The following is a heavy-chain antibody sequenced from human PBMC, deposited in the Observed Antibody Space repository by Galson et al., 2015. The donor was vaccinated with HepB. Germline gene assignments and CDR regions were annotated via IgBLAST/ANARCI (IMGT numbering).Heavy chain of an antibody. CDR1: GYTFTTYG. J-gene: IGHJ3*01. Sequence: QSGAEVKKPGASVKVSCTTSGYTFTTYGISWVRQAPGQGLEWMGWVSAYSGNTKYAQEFQGRVTMTTVTSASTAYMELRNLRSDDTAIYYCARDVNHALDVWGQGTMVAVSS. V-gene: IGHV1-18*01. CDR3: ARDVNHALDV. CDR2: VSAYSGNT.